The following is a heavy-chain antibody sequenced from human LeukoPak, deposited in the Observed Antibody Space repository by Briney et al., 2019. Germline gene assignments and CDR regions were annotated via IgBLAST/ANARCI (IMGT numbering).Heavy chain of an antibody. D-gene: IGHD3-22*01. CDR1: GFTFSSYW. V-gene: IGHV3-7*01. CDR3: ARVLNYDSTGWFDP. Sequence: PGGSLRLSCAASGFTFSSYWMSWVRQAPGKGLGWVANIKQDGSEKYYVDSVKGRFTISRDNAKNSLYLQMNSLRAEDTAVYYCARVLNYDSTGWFDPWGQGTLVTVSS. J-gene: IGHJ5*02. CDR2: IKQDGSEK.